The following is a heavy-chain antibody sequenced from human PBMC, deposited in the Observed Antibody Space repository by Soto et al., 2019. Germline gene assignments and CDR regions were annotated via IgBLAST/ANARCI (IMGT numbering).Heavy chain of an antibody. CDR1: GGSIISYY. CDR3: ARDLAVVTDYYGMDV. Sequence: PSETLSLTCTVSGGSIISYYWIFIRHPPWKGLEWIGYIYYSGSTNYNPSLKSRVTISVDTSKNQFSLKLSSVTAADTAVYYCARDLAVVTDYYGMDVWGQGTTVTVSS. D-gene: IGHD2-15*01. V-gene: IGHV4-59*01. CDR2: IYYSGST. J-gene: IGHJ6*02.